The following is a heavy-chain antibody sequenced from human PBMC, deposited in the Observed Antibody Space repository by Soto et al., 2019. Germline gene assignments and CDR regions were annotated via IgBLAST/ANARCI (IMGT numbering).Heavy chain of an antibody. J-gene: IGHJ4*02. Sequence: SETLSLTCTVSGGSISSGDYYWSWIRQPPGKGLEWIGYIYYSGSTYYNPSLKSRVTISVDTSKNQSSLKLSSVTAADTAVYYCARVDHYGDCPFDYWGQGTLVTVSS. D-gene: IGHD4-17*01. CDR2: IYYSGST. CDR1: GGSISSGDYY. CDR3: ARVDHYGDCPFDY. V-gene: IGHV4-30-4*01.